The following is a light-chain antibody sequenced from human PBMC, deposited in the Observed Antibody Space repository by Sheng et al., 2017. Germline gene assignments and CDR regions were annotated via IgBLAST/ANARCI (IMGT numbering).Light chain of an antibody. CDR1: HGIGNH. CDR3: TKFDSVPLT. V-gene: IGKV1-27*01. Sequence: DIQMTQSPSSLSASVGDRVTITCRASHGIGNHLSWYQQKPGRAPKLLIYATSTLQVGVPSRFSGAGSGTDFTLTISGLQPEDFATYYCTKFDSVPLTFGGGTEGGDQT. J-gene: IGKJ4*01. CDR2: ATS.